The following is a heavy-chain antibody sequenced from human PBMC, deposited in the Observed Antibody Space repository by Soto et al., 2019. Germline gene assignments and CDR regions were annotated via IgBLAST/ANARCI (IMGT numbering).Heavy chain of an antibody. J-gene: IGHJ4*02. CDR1: GFTFSSYA. V-gene: IGHV3-23*01. D-gene: IGHD1-26*01. CDR3: AKDPQWELLGGGFDY. Sequence: GGSLRLSCAASGFTFSSYAMSWVRQAPGKGLEWVSAISGSGGSTYYADSVKGRFTISRDNSKNTLYLQMNSLRAEDTAVYYCAKDPQWELLGGGFDYWGQGTLVTVSS. CDR2: ISGSGGST.